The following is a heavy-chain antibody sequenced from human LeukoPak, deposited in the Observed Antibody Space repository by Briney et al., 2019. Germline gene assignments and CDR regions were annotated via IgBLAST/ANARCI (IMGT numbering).Heavy chain of an antibody. CDR2: ISAYNGNT. J-gene: IGHJ4*02. CDR3: ARAKRGFGEFCDY. D-gene: IGHD3-10*01. CDR1: GCTFTIYG. Sequence: GASVTVSCKASGCTFTIYGISWVRQAPGQGLEWMGWISAYNGNTNYAQKLQGRVTMTTDTSTSTAYMELRSLRSDDTAVYYCARAKRGFGEFCDYWGQGTLVTVSS. V-gene: IGHV1-18*01.